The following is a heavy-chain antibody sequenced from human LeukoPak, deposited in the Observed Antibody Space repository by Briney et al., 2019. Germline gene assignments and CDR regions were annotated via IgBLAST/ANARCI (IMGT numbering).Heavy chain of an antibody. CDR2: IYYIGSA. V-gene: IGHV4-59*08. D-gene: IGHD3-22*01. Sequence: PSETLSLTCTVSGGSISSYYWSWIRQPPGKGLEWIAYIYYIGSANYNPSLKSRVTISLDTSKNQFSLRLSSVTAADTAVYYCARHDSSGYYYAPFLDYWGQGTLVTVSS. CDR3: ARHDSSGYYYAPFLDY. J-gene: IGHJ4*02. CDR1: GGSISSYY.